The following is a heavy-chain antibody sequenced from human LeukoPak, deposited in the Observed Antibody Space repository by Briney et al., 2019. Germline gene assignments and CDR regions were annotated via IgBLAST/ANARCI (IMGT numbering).Heavy chain of an antibody. Sequence: SETLSLTCTVSGGSISSYYWSWIRRPPGKGLEWIGYIYYSGSTNYNPSLKSRVTISVDTSKNQFSLKLSSVTAADTAVYYCARETYYYGSGSLPINWFDPWGQGTLVTVSS. D-gene: IGHD3-10*01. J-gene: IGHJ5*02. CDR2: IYYSGST. CDR3: ARETYYYGSGSLPINWFDP. V-gene: IGHV4-59*01. CDR1: GGSISSYY.